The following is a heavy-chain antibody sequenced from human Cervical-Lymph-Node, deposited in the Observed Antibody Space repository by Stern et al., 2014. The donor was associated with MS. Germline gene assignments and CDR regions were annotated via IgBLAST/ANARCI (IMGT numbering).Heavy chain of an antibody. CDR1: GATFSTNA. Sequence: QLVQSGAEVRQPGSSVKVSCKASGATFSTNAISWVRQAPGQGLEWMGGIVPIFDKANYAQSFRGRVTISADESTSTAYLELSSLRSDDTAVYYCAREHHGGNFESWGQGTLVIVSS. V-gene: IGHV1-69*01. CDR3: AREHHGGNFES. CDR2: IVPIFDKA. J-gene: IGHJ4*02. D-gene: IGHD4-23*01.